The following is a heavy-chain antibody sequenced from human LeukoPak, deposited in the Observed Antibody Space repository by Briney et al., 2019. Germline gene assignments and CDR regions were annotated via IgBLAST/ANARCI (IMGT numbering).Heavy chain of an antibody. CDR1: GYSFTNYW. CDR2: IYPGDSDT. V-gene: IGHV5-51*01. CDR3: ARGRTVVPATTNWFDP. D-gene: IGHD2-2*01. Sequence: GESLKISCKGSGYSFTNYWIGRVRQMPGKGLEWMGIIYPGDSDTRYSPSFQGQVTISADKSMSTAYLQWSSLKASDTAIYYCARGRTVVPATTNWFDPWGQGTLVTVSS. J-gene: IGHJ5*02.